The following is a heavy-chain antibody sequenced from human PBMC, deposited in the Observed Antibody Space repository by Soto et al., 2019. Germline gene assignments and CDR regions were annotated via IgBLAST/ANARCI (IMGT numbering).Heavy chain of an antibody. Sequence: QVQLVQSGAEVKKPGASVKVSCKASGYIFTSYFMHWVRQAPGQGLERMGTIDPSAGSTTYAPNFQGRITMTRATSTSTVYLELNYLRSEGTAVYYCASSPLPTGTTLSYFDYWGQGTLVTVSS. CDR2: IDPSAGST. D-gene: IGHD1-1*01. V-gene: IGHV1-46*01. CDR3: ASSPLPTGTTLSYFDY. CDR1: GYIFTSYF. J-gene: IGHJ4*02.